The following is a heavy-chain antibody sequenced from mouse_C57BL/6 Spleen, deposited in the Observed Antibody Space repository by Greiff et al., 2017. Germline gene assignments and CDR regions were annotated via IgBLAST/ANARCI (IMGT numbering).Heavy chain of an antibody. D-gene: IGHD1-1*01. CDR3: TRCYGSSKQGAMDY. J-gene: IGHJ4*01. V-gene: IGHV1-15*01. CDR1: GYTFTDYE. Sequence: QVQLQQSGAELVRPGASVTLSCKASGYTFTDYEMHWVKQTPVHGLEWIGAIDPETGGTAYNQKFKGKAILTADKSSSTAYMELRSLTSEDSAVYYCTRCYGSSKQGAMDYWGQGTSVTVSS. CDR2: IDPETGGT.